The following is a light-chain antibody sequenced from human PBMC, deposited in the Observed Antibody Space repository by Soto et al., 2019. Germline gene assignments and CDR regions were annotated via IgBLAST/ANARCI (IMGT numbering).Light chain of an antibody. CDR3: SSYTTTSTL. CDR1: SSAVGGYDS. Sequence: QSALTQPASVSGSPGQSITISCTGTSSAVGGYDSVSWYQQHPGKAPKLMIYDVSNRPSGVSNRFSGSKSGNTASLTKSGLQAEDEADYYCSSYTTTSTLFGGGTKVTVL. J-gene: IGLJ2*01. V-gene: IGLV2-14*01. CDR2: DVS.